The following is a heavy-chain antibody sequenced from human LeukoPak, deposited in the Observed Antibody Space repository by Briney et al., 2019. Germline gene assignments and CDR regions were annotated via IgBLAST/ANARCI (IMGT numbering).Heavy chain of an antibody. CDR1: GGSISSGDYY. J-gene: IGHJ4*02. Sequence: SQTLSLTCTVSGGSISSGDYYWSWIRQPPGKGLEWIGYIYYSGSTYYNPSLKSRVTISVDTSKNQFSLKLSSVTAADTAVYYWARGSREGYIQIFDYGGKETLVPVSS. CDR2: IYYSGST. D-gene: IGHD5-24*01. CDR3: ARGSREGYIQIFDY. V-gene: IGHV4-30-4*01.